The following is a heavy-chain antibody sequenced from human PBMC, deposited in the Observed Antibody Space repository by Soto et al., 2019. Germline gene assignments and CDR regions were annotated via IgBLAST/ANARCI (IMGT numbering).Heavy chain of an antibody. Sequence: GGSLRLSCAASGFTFSSYAISWVRQAPGKGLEWVSAISGSGGSTYYADSVKGRFTISRDNSKNTLYLQMNSLRAEDTAVYYCAKDRDIGSYHYGMDVWGQGTTVTVYS. CDR2: ISGSGGST. D-gene: IGHD2-15*01. J-gene: IGHJ6*02. CDR3: AKDRDIGSYHYGMDV. CDR1: GFTFSSYA. V-gene: IGHV3-23*01.